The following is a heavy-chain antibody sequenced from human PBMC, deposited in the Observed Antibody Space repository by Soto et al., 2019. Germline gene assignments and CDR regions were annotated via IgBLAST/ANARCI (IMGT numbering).Heavy chain of an antibody. D-gene: IGHD3-16*02. V-gene: IGHV6-1*01. CDR2: TYYRSKWNY. CDR3: GRRPLASLARYGMEV. Sequence: PSQTLSLTCAISGDSVSANSAAWNWIRQSPSRGLEWLGRTYYRSKWNYDYAESVKSRMSMTRDTCNNQFSLQLNSVTPDDTAVYHCGRRPLASLARYGMEVWGQGTPVTVSS. CDR1: GDSVSANSAA. J-gene: IGHJ6*02.